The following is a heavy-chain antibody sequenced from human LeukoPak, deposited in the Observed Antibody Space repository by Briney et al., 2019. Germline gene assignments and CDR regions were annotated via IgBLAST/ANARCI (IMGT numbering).Heavy chain of an antibody. D-gene: IGHD1-1*01. J-gene: IGHJ5*02. CDR2: ISAYNGKT. Sequence: ASVKVSCKASGYTFTNYGISWVRQAPGQGLEWMGWISAYNGKTKYAQKVQGSLTMTTDTSTSTAYMELWSLTSDDTAVYYCARDAYWNHGRDWFDPWGQGTLFIVSS. CDR3: ARDAYWNHGRDWFDP. V-gene: IGHV1-18*01. CDR1: GYTFTNYG.